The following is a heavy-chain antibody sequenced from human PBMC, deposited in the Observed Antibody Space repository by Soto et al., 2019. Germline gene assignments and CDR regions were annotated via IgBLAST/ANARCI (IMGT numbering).Heavy chain of an antibody. V-gene: IGHV3-23*01. CDR2: ISGSGGTT. D-gene: IGHD1-1*01. J-gene: IGHJ6*02. CDR1: GFTFSSYA. Sequence: GGSLRLSCAASGFTFSSYAMSWVRQAPGKGLEWVAAISGSGGTTYYADSVKGRFTISRDNSKNTLYLQMNSLRAEDTDVYYCAKSLDEYYYGMDVWGQGTTVTVSS. CDR3: AKSLDEYYYGMDV.